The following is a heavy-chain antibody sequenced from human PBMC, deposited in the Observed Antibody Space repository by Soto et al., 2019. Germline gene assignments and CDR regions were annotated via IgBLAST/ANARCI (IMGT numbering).Heavy chain of an antibody. J-gene: IGHJ6*02. CDR1: GYTFTSYG. V-gene: IGHV1-18*01. CDR3: ARVGYYDSSGYYYLGISGYYGMDV. CDR2: ISAYNGNT. Sequence: QVQLVQSGAEVKKPGASVKVSCKASGYTFTSYGISWVRQAPGQGLEWMGWISAYNGNTNYAQKLQGRVTMTTDTSTSTAYMELRSLRSDDTAVYYCARVGYYDSSGYYYLGISGYYGMDVWGQGTTVTVSS. D-gene: IGHD3-22*01.